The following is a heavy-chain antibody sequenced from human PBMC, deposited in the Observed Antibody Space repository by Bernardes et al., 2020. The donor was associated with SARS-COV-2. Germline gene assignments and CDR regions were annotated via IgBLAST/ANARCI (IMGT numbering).Heavy chain of an antibody. Sequence: GGSLRLSCAASGFTFSSYWMYWVRQAPGKGLVWVSRINSDGGSTTYADSVKGRFTISRDNAKNTLYLQMNSLRAEDTAVYYCARRATVTLDYWGQGTLVTVSS. CDR3: ARRATVTLDY. CDR1: GFTFSSYW. V-gene: IGHV3-74*01. CDR2: INSDGGST. D-gene: IGHD4-17*01. J-gene: IGHJ4*02.